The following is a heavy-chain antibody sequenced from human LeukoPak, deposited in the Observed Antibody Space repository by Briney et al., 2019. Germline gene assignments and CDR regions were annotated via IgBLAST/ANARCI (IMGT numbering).Heavy chain of an antibody. CDR1: GDSVSSNSAA. J-gene: IGHJ4*02. D-gene: IGHD6-6*01. CDR2: TYYRSKWYN. CDR3: ARRGSSRGTYYFDY. Sequence: SQTLSLTCAISGDSVSSNSAAWNWIRQSPSRGLEWLGKTYYRSKWYNDYALSVKSRITISPVTSKNQFSLQLNSVTPEDTAVYYCARRGSSRGTYYFDYWGQGTLVAVSS. V-gene: IGHV6-1*01.